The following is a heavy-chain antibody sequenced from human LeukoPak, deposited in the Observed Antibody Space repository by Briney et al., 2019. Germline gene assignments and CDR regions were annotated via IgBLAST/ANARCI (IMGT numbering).Heavy chain of an antibody. J-gene: IGHJ4*02. CDR3: TRQVRTVDY. CDR2: IRSKANCYAT. V-gene: IGHV3-73*01. CDR1: GFTFICSA. Sequence: GGCLRLSCAAPGFTFICSAMHIVGQASGIGLGRVCRIRSKANCYATAYAASVKGRFTIARDDSKNTAYREMNSLRTEYPAVYYCTRQVRTVDYWGQGTLVTVSS. D-gene: IGHD1-14*01.